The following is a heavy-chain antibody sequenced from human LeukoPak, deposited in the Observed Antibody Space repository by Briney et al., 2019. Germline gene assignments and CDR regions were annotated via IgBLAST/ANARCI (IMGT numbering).Heavy chain of an antibody. Sequence: GGSLRLSCAASGFTFSSYSMNWVRQAPGKGLEWVSSISSSSSYIYYADSVKGRFTISRDNAKNSLYLQMNSLRAEDTAVYYYARDSAVAAPEPLDYWGQGTLVTVSS. J-gene: IGHJ4*02. CDR2: ISSSSSYI. CDR1: GFTFSSYS. D-gene: IGHD6-19*01. CDR3: ARDSAVAAPEPLDY. V-gene: IGHV3-21*01.